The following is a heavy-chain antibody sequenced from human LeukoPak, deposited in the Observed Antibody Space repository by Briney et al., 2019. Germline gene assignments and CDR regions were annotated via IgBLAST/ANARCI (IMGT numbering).Heavy chain of an antibody. Sequence: SETLSLTCTVSGDSIVSNYYYWAWFRQPPRSGLEWLGNIFFSGSSYYNPSLGSRVAMSVDTSKNQFSLKLNSVTAADTSVYFCARRNLLLGGSFDSWGQGSLVIVSS. CDR1: GDSIVSNYYY. D-gene: IGHD2-15*01. V-gene: IGHV4-39*01. CDR3: ARRNLLLGGSFDS. CDR2: IFFSGSS. J-gene: IGHJ4*02.